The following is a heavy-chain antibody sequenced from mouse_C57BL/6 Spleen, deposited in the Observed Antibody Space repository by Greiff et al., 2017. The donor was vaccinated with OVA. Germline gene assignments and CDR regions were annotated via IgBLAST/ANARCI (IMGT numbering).Heavy chain of an antibody. CDR1: GFTFSSYA. CDR3: TREYYDGAY. V-gene: IGHV5-9-1*02. D-gene: IGHD1-1*01. J-gene: IGHJ3*01. CDR2: ISSGGDYI. Sequence: EVQGVESGEGLVKPGGSLKLSCAASGFTFSSYAMSWVRQTPETRLEWVAYISSGGDYIYYADTVKGRFTISRDNARNTLYLQMSSLKSEDTAMYYCTREYYDGAYWGQGTLVTVSA.